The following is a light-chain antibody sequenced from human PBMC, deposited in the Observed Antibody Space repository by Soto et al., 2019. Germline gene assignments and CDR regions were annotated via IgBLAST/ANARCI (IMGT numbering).Light chain of an antibody. CDR2: RDY. J-gene: IGLJ3*02. V-gene: IGLV3-9*01. CDR3: QVWDSSTGV. CDR1: NIGDKN. Sequence: SYELTQPLSVSVALGQTASLTFGGSNIGDKNVHWYQQKAGQAPILVLYRDYNRPSGIPERISGSNSGNTATLTISRAQAGDEADYYCQVWDSSTGVFGGGTKLTVL.